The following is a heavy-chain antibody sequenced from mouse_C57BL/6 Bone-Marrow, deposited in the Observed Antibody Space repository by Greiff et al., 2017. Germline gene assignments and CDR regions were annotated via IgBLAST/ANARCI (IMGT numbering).Heavy chain of an antibody. J-gene: IGHJ3*01. CDR2: IDPSNGYT. CDR3: ARTGTLFSY. V-gene: IGHV1-50*01. D-gene: IGHD4-1*01. Sequence: VQLQQPGAELVKPGASVKLSCKASGYTFTSYWMQWVKQRHGQGLEWIGEIDPSNGYTNYNQKFKGKATLTVDKSSSTAYMQLSRLTSDDSAVYYCARTGTLFSYWGQGTLVTVSA. CDR1: GYTFTSYW.